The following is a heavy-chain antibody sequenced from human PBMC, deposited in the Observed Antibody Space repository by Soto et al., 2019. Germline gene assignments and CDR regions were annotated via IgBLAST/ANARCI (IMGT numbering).Heavy chain of an antibody. Sequence: PSETLSLTCTVSGASITYGAYSWSWIRQTPGKGLEWIGYINHLETTFYNPSFESRLTLSIDRTKNQFSLNLKSMSAADRAVYFCARGGGFDSFDYWGHGILVTVSS. J-gene: IGHJ4*01. V-gene: IGHV4-30-2*01. CDR3: ARGGGFDSFDY. CDR2: INHLETT. D-gene: IGHD3-10*01. CDR1: GASITYGAYS.